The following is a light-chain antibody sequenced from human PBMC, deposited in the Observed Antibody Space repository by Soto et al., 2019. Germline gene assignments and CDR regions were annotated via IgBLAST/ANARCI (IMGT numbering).Light chain of an antibody. Sequence: DVQLTQSPSFLSASVGDRLTITCRASQGINSYLAWYQQKPGKAPQLLIYTASTLQSGVPSRFSGSASGTEFTLTISSLQPEEFATYYCQQLNSYPLTFGGGTNVEI. CDR3: QQLNSYPLT. CDR1: QGINSY. J-gene: IGKJ4*01. CDR2: TAS. V-gene: IGKV1-9*01.